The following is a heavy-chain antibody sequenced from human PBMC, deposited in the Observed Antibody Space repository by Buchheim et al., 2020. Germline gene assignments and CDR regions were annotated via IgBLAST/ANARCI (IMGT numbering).Heavy chain of an antibody. CDR2: INPNSGGT. V-gene: IGHV1-2*02. J-gene: IGHJ6*02. CDR1: GYTFTGYY. D-gene: IGHD3-22*01. CDR3: ARPYYDSSGYYYSAYYYGMDV. Sequence: QVQLVQSGAEVKKPGASVKVSCKASGYTFTGYYMHWVRQAPGQGLEWMGWINPNSGGTNYAQKFQGRVTMTRDTSISTAYMELSRLRSDDTSVYYFARPYYDSSGYYYSAYYYGMDVWGQGAT.